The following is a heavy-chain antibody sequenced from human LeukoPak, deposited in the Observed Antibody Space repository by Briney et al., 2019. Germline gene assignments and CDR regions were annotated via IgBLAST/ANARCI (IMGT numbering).Heavy chain of an antibody. V-gene: IGHV1-24*01. CDR1: GYTLTELS. J-gene: IGHJ4*02. CDR3: AGGMYGGHLFFDY. D-gene: IGHD4-23*01. CDR2: FDPEDGET. Sequence: ASVKVSCMVSGYTLTELSMHWVRQAPGKGLEWMGGFDPEDGETIYAQKFQGRVTMTEDTSTDTAYMELSSLRSEDTAVYYCAGGMYGGHLFFDYWGQGTLVTVSS.